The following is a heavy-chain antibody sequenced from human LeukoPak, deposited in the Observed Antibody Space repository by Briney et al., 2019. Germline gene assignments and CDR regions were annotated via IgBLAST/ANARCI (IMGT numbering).Heavy chain of an antibody. CDR3: ARAGGSTVSHSDY. Sequence: GGSLRLSCAASEFTFSSYSMNWIRQAPGKGLEWVSSISSSTSYIYYADSVKGRFTISKDNAKNSLYLQMNSLRAEDTAVYYCARAGGSTVSHSDYWGQGTLVTVSS. V-gene: IGHV3-21*01. J-gene: IGHJ4*02. D-gene: IGHD4-17*01. CDR1: EFTFSSYS. CDR2: ISSSTSYI.